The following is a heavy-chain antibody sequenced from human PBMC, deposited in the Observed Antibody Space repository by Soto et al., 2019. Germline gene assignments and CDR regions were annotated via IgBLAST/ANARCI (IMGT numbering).Heavy chain of an antibody. CDR1: GYTFISYY. CDR2: INPSVGST. D-gene: IGHD6-19*01. CDR3: AREVAGRAFDI. J-gene: IGHJ3*02. Sequence: ASVKVSCKASGYTFISYYMHWVRQAPGQGLEWMGIINPSVGSTSYAQKFQGRVTMTRDTSTSTVYMDLSSLRSEDTAVYYCAREVAGRAFDIWGPGTMVTVSS. V-gene: IGHV1-46*01.